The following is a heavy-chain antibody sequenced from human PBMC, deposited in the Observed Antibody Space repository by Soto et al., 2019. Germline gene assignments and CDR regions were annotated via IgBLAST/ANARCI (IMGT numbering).Heavy chain of an antibody. CDR2: MYHSGST. CDR1: GGSISRGDYS. Sequence: QLQLQESGSGLVKPSQTLSLTCAVSGGSISRGDYSWSWIRQPPGKGLEWIGYMYHSGSTYYNPSLKSRVTISVDRSKNQFAPKLNPVTAADTAVDYCARVEARGYSNRPLIDYWGQGTLVTVSS. D-gene: IGHD5-18*01. J-gene: IGHJ4*02. V-gene: IGHV4-30-2*01. CDR3: ARVEARGYSNRPLIDY.